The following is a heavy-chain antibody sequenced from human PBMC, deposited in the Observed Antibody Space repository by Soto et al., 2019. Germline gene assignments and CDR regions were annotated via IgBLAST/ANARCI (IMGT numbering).Heavy chain of an antibody. Sequence: SETLSLTCTVSGVSVSTYYWSWIRQPPGKGLEWIAYIYYSGSTNYNPSLKSRVTISVDTSKNQFSLKLTSVTAADTAVYYCARTYNGSGPNSGGYGFDIWGQGTMVTVSS. D-gene: IGHD3-22*01. CDR3: ARTYNGSGPNSGGYGFDI. J-gene: IGHJ3*02. CDR1: GVSVSTYY. V-gene: IGHV4-59*02. CDR2: IYYSGST.